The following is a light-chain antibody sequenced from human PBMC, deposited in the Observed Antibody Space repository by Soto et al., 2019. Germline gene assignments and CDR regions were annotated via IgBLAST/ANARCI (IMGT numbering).Light chain of an antibody. CDR3: QHYNSYSEA. V-gene: IGKV1-5*03. CDR2: KAS. Sequence: EIQMTQSPSTLAGSVADRVTITCRASQTISSWLAWYQQKPGKAPKLLIYKASTLKSGVPSRFSGSGSGTEFTLTISSLQPDDFATYYCQHYNSYSEAFGQGTKVDIK. J-gene: IGKJ1*01. CDR1: QTISSW.